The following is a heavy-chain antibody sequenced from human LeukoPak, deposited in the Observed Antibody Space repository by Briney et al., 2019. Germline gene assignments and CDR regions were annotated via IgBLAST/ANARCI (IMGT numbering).Heavy chain of an antibody. D-gene: IGHD3-10*01. CDR1: GYTFTGYY. J-gene: IGHJ4*02. Sequence: ASVKVSCKASGYTFTGYYMHWVRQAPGQGLEWMGWINPNSGGTKYAQKFQGRVTMTRDTSISTAYMELSRLRSDDTGVYYCASGDTVVRGVIQPTNDYWGQGTLVTVSS. CDR2: INPNSGGT. V-gene: IGHV1-2*02. CDR3: ASGDTVVRGVIQPTNDY.